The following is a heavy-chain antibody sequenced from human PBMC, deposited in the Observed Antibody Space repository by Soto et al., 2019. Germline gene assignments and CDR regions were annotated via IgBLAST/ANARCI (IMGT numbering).Heavy chain of an antibody. D-gene: IGHD2-2*01. CDR2: IIPIFGTA. V-gene: IGHV1-69*06. J-gene: IGHJ6*02. Sequence: SVKVSCKASGGTFSSYAISWVRQAPGQGPEWMGGIIPIFGTANYAQKFQGRVTITADKSTSTAYMELSSLRSEDTAVYYCASGYCSSTSCYYYYGMDVWGQGXTVTVSS. CDR3: ASGYCSSTSCYYYYGMDV. CDR1: GGTFSSYA.